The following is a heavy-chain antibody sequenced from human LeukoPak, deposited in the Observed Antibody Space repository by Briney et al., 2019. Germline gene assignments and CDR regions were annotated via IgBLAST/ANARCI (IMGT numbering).Heavy chain of an antibody. J-gene: IGHJ4*02. CDR2: ISYDGSNK. D-gene: IGHD6-13*01. V-gene: IGHV3-30-3*01. CDR1: GFSLSDHY. CDR3: AGISSSWYSIDY. Sequence: GGSLRLSCAASGFSLSDHYMDWVRQAPGKGLEWVAVISYDGSNKYYADSVKGRFTISRDNSKNTLYLQMNSLRAEDTAVYYCAGISSSWYSIDYWGQGTLDTVS.